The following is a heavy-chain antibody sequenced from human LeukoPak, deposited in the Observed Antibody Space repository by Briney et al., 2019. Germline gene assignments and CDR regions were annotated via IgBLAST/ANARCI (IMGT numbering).Heavy chain of an antibody. D-gene: IGHD3-10*01. CDR2: ISSSGSTI. CDR1: GFTFSSYK. CDR3: AREPRDMVRGVRFDY. Sequence: GGSLRLSCVASGFTFSSYKMNWVRQAPGKGLEWVLYISSSGSTIYYADSVKGRFTISRDNAKKSLYLQMNSLRAEDTAVYYCAREPRDMVRGVRFDYWGQGTLVTVSS. V-gene: IGHV3-48*03. J-gene: IGHJ4*02.